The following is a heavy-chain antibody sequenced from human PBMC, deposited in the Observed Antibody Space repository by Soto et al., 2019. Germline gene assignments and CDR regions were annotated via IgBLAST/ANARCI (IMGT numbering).Heavy chain of an antibody. CDR2: ISYDGSNK. Sequence: QVQLVESGGGVVQPGRSLRLSCAASGFTFSSYGMHWVRQAPGKGLEWVAVISYDGSNKYYADSVKGRFTISRDNSKNTLYLQMNSLRAEDTAVYYCAKDRSQIQLWCYFDYWGQGTLVTVSS. CDR3: AKDRSQIQLWCYFDY. CDR1: GFTFSSYG. J-gene: IGHJ4*02. D-gene: IGHD5-18*01. V-gene: IGHV3-30*18.